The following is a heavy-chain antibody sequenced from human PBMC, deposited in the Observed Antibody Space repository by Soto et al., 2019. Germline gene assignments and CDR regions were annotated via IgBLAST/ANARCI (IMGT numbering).Heavy chain of an antibody. CDR2: ISSSSSYT. CDR1: LVTFSDYY. CDR3: ARSEGIDY. J-gene: IGHJ4*02. V-gene: IGHV3-11*06. D-gene: IGHD2-15*01. Sequence: SGAASLVTFSDYYMSWIRQAPGKGLEWVSYISSSSSYTNYADSVKGRFTISRDNAKNSLYLQMNSLRAEDTAVYYCARSEGIDYWGQGTLVTVSS.